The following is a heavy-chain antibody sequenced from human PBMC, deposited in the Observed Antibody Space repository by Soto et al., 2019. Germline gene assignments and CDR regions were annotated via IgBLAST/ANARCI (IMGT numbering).Heavy chain of an antibody. Sequence: GSLRLSCAASGFTFTRYSMNWVRQAPGKGLEWVSSISSTTNYIYYGDSMKGRFTISRDNAKNSLYLEMNSLRSEDTAVYYCATDKGDSYGYGNYWGQGTLVTVSS. CDR2: ISSTTNYI. J-gene: IGHJ4*02. V-gene: IGHV3-21*04. CDR3: ATDKGDSYGYGNY. CDR1: GFTFTRYS. D-gene: IGHD5-18*01.